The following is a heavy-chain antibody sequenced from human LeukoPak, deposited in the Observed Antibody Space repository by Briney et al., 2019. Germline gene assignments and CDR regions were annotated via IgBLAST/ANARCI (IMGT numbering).Heavy chain of an antibody. CDR3: AKVPPGWSFDY. D-gene: IGHD2-15*01. J-gene: IGHJ4*02. CDR2: ISSSSSYI. CDR1: GFTFSSYS. V-gene: IGHV3-21*04. Sequence: GGSLRLSCAASGFTFSSYSMNWVRQAPGKGLEWVSSISSSSSYIYYAGSVKGRFTISRDNSKNTLYLQMNSLRAEDTAVYYCAKVPPGWSFDYWGQGTLVTVSS.